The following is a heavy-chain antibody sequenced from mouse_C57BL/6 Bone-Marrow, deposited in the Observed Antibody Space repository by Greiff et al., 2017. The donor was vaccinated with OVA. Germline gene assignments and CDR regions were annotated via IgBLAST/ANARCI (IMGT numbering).Heavy chain of an antibody. D-gene: IGHD2-4*01. CDR1: EYEFPSHD. V-gene: IGHV5-2*03. J-gene: IGHJ3*01. CDR3: ADYDGPWFAY. CDR2: INSDGGST. Sequence: EVKVEESGGGLVQPGESLKLSCESNEYEFPSHDMSWVRKTPEKRLELVAAINSDGGSTYYPDTMERRFIISRDNTKKTLYLQMSSLRSEDTALYYCADYDGPWFAYWGQGTLVTVSA.